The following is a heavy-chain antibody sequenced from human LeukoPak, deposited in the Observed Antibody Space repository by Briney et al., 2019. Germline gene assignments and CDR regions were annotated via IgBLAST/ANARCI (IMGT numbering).Heavy chain of an antibody. D-gene: IGHD5-18*01. Sequence: GGSLRLSCAGSGFTFSSYVMHWVRQAPGRGLEWVSSLSEGGDTAYYADSVKGRFTIYRDNSRDTLYLQVNSLRADDTALYYCAFSPLGDNYGFPYWGQGALVIVSS. CDR1: GFTFSSYV. J-gene: IGHJ4*02. CDR3: AFSPLGDNYGFPY. V-gene: IGHV3-23*01. CDR2: LSEGGDTA.